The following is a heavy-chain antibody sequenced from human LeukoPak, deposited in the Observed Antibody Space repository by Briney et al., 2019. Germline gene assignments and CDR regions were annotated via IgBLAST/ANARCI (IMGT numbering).Heavy chain of an antibody. D-gene: IGHD1-1*01. CDR2: IKVDGSET. CDR1: GFTFSSYA. Sequence: PGGSLRLSCAASGFTFSSYAMSWVRQAPGKGLEWVANIKVDGSETYYLDPVKGRFTISRDNVKNSLYLQMNSLRAEDTAVYYCVREGTTEALFDYWGQGSLDTVSS. CDR3: VREGTTEALFDY. V-gene: IGHV3-7*01. J-gene: IGHJ4*02.